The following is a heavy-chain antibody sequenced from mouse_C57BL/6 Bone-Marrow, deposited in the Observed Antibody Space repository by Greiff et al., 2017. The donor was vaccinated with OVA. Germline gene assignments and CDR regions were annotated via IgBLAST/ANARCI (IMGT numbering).Heavy chain of an antibody. Sequence: QVQLQPSGAELVRPGASVTLSCKASGYTFTDYEMHWVKQTPVHGLEWIGAIDPEPGGTAYNQKFKGKAILTADKSSSTAYMELRSLTSEDSAVYYGTRLGLHYFDYWGQGTTLTVSS. V-gene: IGHV1-15*01. CDR2: IDPEPGGT. CDR1: GYTFTDYE. D-gene: IGHD4-1*01. J-gene: IGHJ2*01. CDR3: TRLGLHYFDY.